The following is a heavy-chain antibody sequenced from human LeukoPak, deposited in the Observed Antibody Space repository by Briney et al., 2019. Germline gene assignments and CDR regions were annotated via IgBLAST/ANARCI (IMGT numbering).Heavy chain of an antibody. Sequence: KPSETLSLTCTVAGGSISSYYWSWIRQPAGKGLEWIGRIYISGSTNYNPSLKSRVTMSVDTSKNQYSLKLSSVTAADTAVYYWAREPTVGLNWFDPWGQGTLVTVSS. CDR3: AREPTVGLNWFDP. D-gene: IGHD4-11*01. J-gene: IGHJ5*02. V-gene: IGHV4-4*07. CDR1: GGSISSYY. CDR2: IYISGST.